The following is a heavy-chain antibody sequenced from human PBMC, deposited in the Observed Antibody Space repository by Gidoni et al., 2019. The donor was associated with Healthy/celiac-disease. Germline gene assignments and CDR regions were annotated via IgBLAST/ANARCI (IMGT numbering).Heavy chain of an antibody. CDR3: AKGLYNWNYGGVDY. V-gene: IGHV3-30*18. CDR2: ISYDGSNK. CDR1: GFPFSSYG. Sequence: QVQLVESGGGVVHPGRSLRLSCAASGFPFSSYGMHWVRQAPGKGLEWVAVISYDGSNKYYADSVKGRFTISRDNSKNTLYLQMNSLRAEDTAVYYCAKGLYNWNYGGVDYWGQGTLVTVSS. J-gene: IGHJ4*02. D-gene: IGHD1-7*01.